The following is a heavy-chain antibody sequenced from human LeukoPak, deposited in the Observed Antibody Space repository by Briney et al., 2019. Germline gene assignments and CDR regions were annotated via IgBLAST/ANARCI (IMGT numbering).Heavy chain of an antibody. Sequence: PGGSLRLSCAASGFTFSDYYMSWIRQAPGKGLEWVSYISSSGSTIYYADSVKGRFTISRDNAKYSLYLQMNSLRAEDTAVYYCASRKGYSYGLIDYWGQGTLVTVSS. CDR1: GFTFSDYY. CDR2: ISSSGSTI. J-gene: IGHJ4*02. CDR3: ASRKGYSYGLIDY. V-gene: IGHV3-11*01. D-gene: IGHD5-18*01.